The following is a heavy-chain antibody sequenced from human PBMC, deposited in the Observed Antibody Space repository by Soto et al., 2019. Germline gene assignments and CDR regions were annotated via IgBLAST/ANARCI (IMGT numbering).Heavy chain of an antibody. CDR1: GFTFSDYY. V-gene: IGHV3-11*01. CDR3: ARDPEGSGSYVSGRFDY. Sequence: GGSLRLSCAASGFTFSDYYMSWIRQAPGKGLEWVSYIRSSSTTIYYADSVKGRFTISRDNAKNSLYLQMNSLRAEDTAVYYCARDPEGSGSYVSGRFDYWGQGTLVTVSS. CDR2: IRSSSTTI. J-gene: IGHJ4*02. D-gene: IGHD3-10*01.